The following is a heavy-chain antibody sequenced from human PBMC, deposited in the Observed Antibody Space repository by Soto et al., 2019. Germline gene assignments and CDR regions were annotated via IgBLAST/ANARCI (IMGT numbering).Heavy chain of an antibody. CDR2: IYHNGIT. V-gene: IGHV4-4*02. CDR1: GTSISSTYW. CDR3: ATVPPRIVVVLAEFPT. J-gene: IGHJ4*02. Sequence: QVELKQSGPGLVRPSGTLSLTCRVSGTSISSTYWWTWVRQSPGKGLEWIGEIYHNGITKYNPSLXGXVXLXXYKSNNQFSLKLTSVTAADTAVYYCATVPPRIVVVLAEFPTWGQGTLVTVSS. D-gene: IGHD2-21*01.